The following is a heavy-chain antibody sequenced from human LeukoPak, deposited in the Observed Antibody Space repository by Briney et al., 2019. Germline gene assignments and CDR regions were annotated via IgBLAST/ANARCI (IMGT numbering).Heavy chain of an antibody. D-gene: IGHD2-2*01. Sequence: GESLKISCKGFGYSFTSYWIAWVRQMPGKGLEWMGIIDPGDSDTRYSPSFQGKVTISGDKSTSTVYLQWSSLKASDTAMYYWARVDLYCTSTSCYSFDYWGQGTLVTVSS. CDR3: ARVDLYCTSTSCYSFDY. CDR1: GYSFTSYW. J-gene: IGHJ4*02. CDR2: IDPGDSDT. V-gene: IGHV5-51*01.